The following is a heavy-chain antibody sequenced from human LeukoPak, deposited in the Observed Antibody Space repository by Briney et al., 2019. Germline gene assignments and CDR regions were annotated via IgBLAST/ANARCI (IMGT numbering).Heavy chain of an antibody. Sequence: EPSETLSLTCAVYGGSFSGYYWSWIRQPPGKGLEWIGEINHSGSTNYNPSLKSRVTISVDTSKNQFSLKLSSVTAADTAVYYCARESGIQPYYYYYMDVWGKGTTVTISS. V-gene: IGHV4-34*01. J-gene: IGHJ6*03. CDR3: ARESGIQPYYYYYMDV. CDR2: INHSGST. D-gene: IGHD5-18*01. CDR1: GGSFSGYY.